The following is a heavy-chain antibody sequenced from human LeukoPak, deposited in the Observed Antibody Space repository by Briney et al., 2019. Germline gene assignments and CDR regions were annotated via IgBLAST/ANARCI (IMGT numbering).Heavy chain of an antibody. J-gene: IGHJ4*02. CDR1: GGSISSGGYY. CDR3: ARVKWAYYYDSSGYYFDY. CDR2: IYYSGST. Sequence: SETLSLTCTVSGGSISSGGYYWSWIRQHPGKGLEWIGYIYYSGSTYYNPSLKSRVTISVDTPKNQFSLKLSSVTAADTAVYYCARVKWAYYYDSSGYYFDYWGQGTLVTVSS. V-gene: IGHV4-31*03. D-gene: IGHD3-22*01.